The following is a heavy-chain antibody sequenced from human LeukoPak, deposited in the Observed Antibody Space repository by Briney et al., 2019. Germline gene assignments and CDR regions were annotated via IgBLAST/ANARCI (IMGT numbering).Heavy chain of an antibody. CDR2: IWNDGSNK. V-gene: IGHV3-33*01. CDR1: GFTFSSYG. Sequence: GGSLRLSCAASGFTFSSYGMHWVRQAPGKALEGVAVIWNDGSNKYYADSVKGRFTISRDNSKNTLYLQMNSLRAEDTAVYYCARIHSLYYYDSSGYGAFDIWGQGTMVTVSS. J-gene: IGHJ3*02. D-gene: IGHD3-22*01. CDR3: ARIHSLYYYDSSGYGAFDI.